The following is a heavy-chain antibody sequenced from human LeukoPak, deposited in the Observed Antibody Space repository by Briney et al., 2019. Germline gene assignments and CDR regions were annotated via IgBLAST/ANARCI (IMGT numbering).Heavy chain of an antibody. Sequence: GGSLRLSCVASGFIFSSYGMYWVRQAPRKGLEWISSISSSGKTTHYADSVQRRFTISRDDAKNSLYLHLNSLRAEDTAVYYCARDKYCGSGSYPKCYFDYWGQGTLVTVSS. CDR1: GFIFSSYG. CDR3: ARDKYCGSGSYPKCYFDY. V-gene: IGHV3-48*04. J-gene: IGHJ4*02. D-gene: IGHD3-10*01. CDR2: ISSSGKTT.